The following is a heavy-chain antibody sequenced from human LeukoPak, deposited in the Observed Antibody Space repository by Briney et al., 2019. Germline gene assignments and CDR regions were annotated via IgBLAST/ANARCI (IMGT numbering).Heavy chain of an antibody. D-gene: IGHD6-6*01. CDR2: IRYDGSNK. V-gene: IGHV3-30*02. CDR1: GFTFSSYG. Sequence: GGSLRLSRAASGFTFSSYGMHWVRQAPGKGLEWVAFIRYDGSNKYYADSVKGRFTISRDNSKNTLYLQMNSLRGEDTAVYYCAKDLRGPIAARRGGGGDGHKLFDPWGQGTLVTVSS. CDR3: AKDLRGPIAARRGGGGDGHKLFDP. J-gene: IGHJ5*02.